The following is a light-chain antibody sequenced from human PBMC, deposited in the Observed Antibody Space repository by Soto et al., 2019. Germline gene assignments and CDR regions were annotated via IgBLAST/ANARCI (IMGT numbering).Light chain of an antibody. CDR1: QSVSSD. Sequence: EIVMTQSPATLSVSPGESSTLSCRASQSVSSDLAWYQQKPGQAPRLLIYYTSTRATGFPARFSGGGSGTEFTLTISSLQSDDSAVYYCQQYNNWPRTFGQGTTVDIK. CDR2: YTS. J-gene: IGKJ1*01. V-gene: IGKV3-15*01. CDR3: QQYNNWPRT.